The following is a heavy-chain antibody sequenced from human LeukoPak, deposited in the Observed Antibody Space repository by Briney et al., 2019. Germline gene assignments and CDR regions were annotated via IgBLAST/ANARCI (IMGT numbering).Heavy chain of an antibody. J-gene: IGHJ4*02. CDR2: IYISGRT. Sequence: SETLSLTCIVSGGSISSYYWSWIRQPAGRGLEWIGRIYISGRTNYNPSLKSRVTMSVDTSKNQFSLKLSSVTAADTAVYYCARSRRGFYYGSGSDEAGYFDYWGQGTLVTVSS. CDR1: GGSISSYY. CDR3: ARSRRGFYYGSGSDEAGYFDY. V-gene: IGHV4-4*07. D-gene: IGHD3-10*01.